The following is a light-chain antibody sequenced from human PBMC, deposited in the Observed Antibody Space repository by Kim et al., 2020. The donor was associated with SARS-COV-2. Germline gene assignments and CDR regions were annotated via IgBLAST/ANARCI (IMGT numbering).Light chain of an antibody. J-gene: IGLJ2*01. CDR2: KKD. CDR3: ATWDDSLSGVV. V-gene: IGLV1-47*01. Sequence: GQRVTISCSGGRSSIGSNYVEWYQQLPGTAPKLLIYKKDQRPSGVPDRFSGSESDISASLAISGLRSEDEAAYYCATWDDSLSGVVFGGGTRLTVL. CDR1: RSSIGSNY.